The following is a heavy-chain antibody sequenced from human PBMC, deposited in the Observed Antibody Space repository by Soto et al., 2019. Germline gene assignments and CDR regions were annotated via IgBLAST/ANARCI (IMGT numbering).Heavy chain of an antibody. J-gene: IGHJ4*02. CDR1: GYTFTGYY. V-gene: IGHV1-2*02. D-gene: IGHD2-15*01. Sequence: QVQLVQSGAEVKKPGASVKVSCKASGYTFTGYYMHWVRQAPGQGLEWMGWINPNSGGTNYAQKFQGRVTMTRDTSISTAYMELSRLRSDDTAVYYCARDHPYCSGGSCQSDYWGQGTLVTVSS. CDR2: INPNSGGT. CDR3: ARDHPYCSGGSCQSDY.